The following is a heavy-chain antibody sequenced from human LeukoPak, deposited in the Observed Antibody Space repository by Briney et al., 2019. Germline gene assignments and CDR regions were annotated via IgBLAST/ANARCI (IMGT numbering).Heavy chain of an antibody. D-gene: IGHD5-12*01. Sequence: PGGSLRLSCAASGFTLSDHYMEWVRQAPGKGLEWVGFIRSKAYGGTTEYAASVKGRFTISRDDSKSIAYLQMNSLKTEDTAVYYCTRDFDGGYDNFDYWGQGTLVTVSS. CDR1: GFTLSDHY. CDR2: IRSKAYGGTT. J-gene: IGHJ4*02. V-gene: IGHV3-49*04. CDR3: TRDFDGGYDNFDY.